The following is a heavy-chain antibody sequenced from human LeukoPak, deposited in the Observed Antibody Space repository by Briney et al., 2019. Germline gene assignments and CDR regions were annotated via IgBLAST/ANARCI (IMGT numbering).Heavy chain of an antibody. CDR2: ISYDGSNK. CDR1: GFTFSSYG. Sequence: GGSLRLSCAASGFTFSSYGMHWVRQAPGKGLEWVAVISYDGSNKYYADSVKGRFTISRDNSKNTLYLQMNSLRAEDTAVYYCAKDPSYYGSGVDYWGQGTLVTVSS. J-gene: IGHJ4*02. D-gene: IGHD3-10*01. V-gene: IGHV3-30*18. CDR3: AKDPSYYGSGVDY.